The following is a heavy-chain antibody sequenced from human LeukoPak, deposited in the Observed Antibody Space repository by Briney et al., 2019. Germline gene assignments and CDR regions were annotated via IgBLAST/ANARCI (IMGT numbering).Heavy chain of an antibody. J-gene: IGHJ4*02. CDR1: GGTFSSYV. CDR3: AMGVGAPEDLAVAADFDY. D-gene: IGHD6-19*01. V-gene: IGHV1-69*06. CDR2: IIPIFGTA. Sequence: SVKLSCKASGGTFSSYVINWVRQAPGQGLEWMGGIIPIFGTANYAQKFQGRVTITADKSTSTAYMELSSLRSEDTAVYYCAMGVGAPEDLAVAADFDYWGQGTLVTVSS.